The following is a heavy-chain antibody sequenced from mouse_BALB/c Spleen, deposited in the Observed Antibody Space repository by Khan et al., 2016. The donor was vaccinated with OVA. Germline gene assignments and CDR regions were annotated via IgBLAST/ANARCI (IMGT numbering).Heavy chain of an antibody. D-gene: IGHD2-14*01. V-gene: IGHV1-4*01. CDR1: GYTFTSHT. CDR3: ARRTTEYAMDY. J-gene: IGHJ4*01. Sequence: QVQLQQSGAELARPGASVKMSCKASGYTFTSHTMHWVKQRPGQGLEWIGYINPRSGYTNYNQKFNDKVTLTADKYYSTAYMQLSSLNSDDSAVYYCARRTTEYAMDYWGQGTAVTVSS. CDR2: INPRSGYT.